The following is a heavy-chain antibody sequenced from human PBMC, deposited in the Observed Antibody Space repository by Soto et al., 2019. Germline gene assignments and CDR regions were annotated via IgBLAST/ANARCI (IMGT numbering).Heavy chain of an antibody. D-gene: IGHD2-15*01. CDR1: GFPFGDSA. V-gene: IGHV3-73*02. J-gene: IGHJ4*02. CDR2: IRSKGYNYAT. Sequence: EVQLVESGGGLVQPGGSLKLSCAASGFPFGDSAIHWVRQASGKGLEWVGHIRSKGYNYATVFGASATGRFTLSRDDSKNTAYLQMNSLRTGDTAVYYCTRATDYCNGGSCYFDYWGQGALVSVSS. CDR3: TRATDYCNGGSCYFDY.